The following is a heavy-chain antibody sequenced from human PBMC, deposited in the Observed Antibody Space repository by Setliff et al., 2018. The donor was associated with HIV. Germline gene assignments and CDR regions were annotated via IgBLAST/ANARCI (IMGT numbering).Heavy chain of an antibody. CDR1: GGSISSYY. CDR2: IYYSGST. CDR3: ARDGAYCGGDCRPSDASDI. J-gene: IGHJ3*02. Sequence: PSETLSLTCTVSGGSISSYYWSWIRQPPGKGLEWIGYIYYSGSTNYNPSLKSRVTISVDTSKNQFSLKLSSVTAADTAVYYCARDGAYCGGDCRPSDASDIWGQGTMVTVSS. D-gene: IGHD2-21*02. V-gene: IGHV4-59*01.